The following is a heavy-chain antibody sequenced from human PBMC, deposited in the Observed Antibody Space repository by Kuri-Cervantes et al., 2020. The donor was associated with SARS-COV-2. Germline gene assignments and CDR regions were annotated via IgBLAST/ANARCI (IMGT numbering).Heavy chain of an antibody. V-gene: IGHV4-59*01. CDR3: ARAGYSSSWDYYYYYYMDV. D-gene: IGHD6-13*01. CDR1: GGSISSYY. J-gene: IGHJ6*03. CDR2: IYYSGST. Sequence: SETLSLTCTVSGGSISSYYWSWIRQPPGKGLEWIGYIYYSGSTNYNPSLKGRVTISVDTSKNQFSLKLSSVTAADTAVYYCARAGYSSSWDYYYYYYMDVRGKGTTVTVSS.